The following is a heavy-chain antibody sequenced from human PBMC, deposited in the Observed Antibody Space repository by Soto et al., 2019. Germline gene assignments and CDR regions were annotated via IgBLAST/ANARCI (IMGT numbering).Heavy chain of an antibody. V-gene: IGHV1-69*13. CDR2: IIPIFGTA. J-gene: IGHJ3*02. D-gene: IGHD5-12*01. Sequence: ASVKVSCKASGGTFSSYAISWVRQAPGQGLEWMGGIIPIFGTANYAQKFQGRVTITADESTSTAYMELRSLRSEDTAVYYCAKDIAGWVATSPDFAFDIWGQGTMVTVSS. CDR1: GGTFSSYA. CDR3: AKDIAGWVATSPDFAFDI.